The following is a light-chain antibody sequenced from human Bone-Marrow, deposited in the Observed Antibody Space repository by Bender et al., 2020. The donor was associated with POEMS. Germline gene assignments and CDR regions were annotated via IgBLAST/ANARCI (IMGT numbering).Light chain of an antibody. CDR2: QDT. Sequence: SYELTQPPSVSVSPGQTASIPCSGESLGDKYTFWYQQKSGQSPEMVIYQDTKRPSGIPDRFSGANSGNTATLTISGTQYLDEAVYYCQTWDSKTVVFGGGTTLSVL. J-gene: IGLJ3*02. CDR3: QTWDSKTVV. V-gene: IGLV3-1*01. CDR1: SLGDKY.